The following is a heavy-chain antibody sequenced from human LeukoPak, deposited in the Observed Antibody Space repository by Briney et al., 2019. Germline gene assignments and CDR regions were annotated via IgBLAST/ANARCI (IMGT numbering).Heavy chain of an antibody. Sequence: SQTLSLTCTASGGSISSGSYYWSWIRQPAGKGLEWIGRIYTSGSTNYNPSLKSRVTISVDTSKNQFSLKLSSVTAADTAVYYCARVLKTYYYDSSGYYPTGYFDYWGQGTLVTVSS. J-gene: IGHJ4*02. D-gene: IGHD3-22*01. CDR1: GGSISSGSYY. CDR2: IYTSGST. CDR3: ARVLKTYYYDSSGYYPTGYFDY. V-gene: IGHV4-61*02.